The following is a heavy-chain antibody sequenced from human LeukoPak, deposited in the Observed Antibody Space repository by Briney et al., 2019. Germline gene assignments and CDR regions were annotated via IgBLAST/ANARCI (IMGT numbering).Heavy chain of an antibody. CDR1: GFTFSSYG. V-gene: IGHV3-30*02. D-gene: IGHD2-21*02. Sequence: GGSLRLSCAASGFTFSSYGMHWVRQAPGKGLEWVAFIRYDGSNKYYADSVKGRFTISRDNSKNTLYLQMNSLRAEDTAVYYCAKATQRAPSVTLTNWGQGTLVTVSS. CDR2: IRYDGSNK. CDR3: AKATQRAPSVTLTN. J-gene: IGHJ4*02.